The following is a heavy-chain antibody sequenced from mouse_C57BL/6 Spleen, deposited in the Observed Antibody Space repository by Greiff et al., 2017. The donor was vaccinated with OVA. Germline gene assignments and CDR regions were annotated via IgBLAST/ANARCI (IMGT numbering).Heavy chain of an antibody. CDR3: TRGGWVYYFDY. CDR2: IDPETGGT. D-gene: IGHD1-1*02. V-gene: IGHV1-15*01. CDR1: GYTFTDYE. Sequence: QVQLQQSGAELVRPGASVTLSCKASGYTFTDYEMHWVKQTPVHGLEWIGAIDPETGGTAYNQKFKGKAILTADKSSSTAYMELRSLTSEDSAVYYCTRGGWVYYFDYWGQGTTLTVSS. J-gene: IGHJ2*01.